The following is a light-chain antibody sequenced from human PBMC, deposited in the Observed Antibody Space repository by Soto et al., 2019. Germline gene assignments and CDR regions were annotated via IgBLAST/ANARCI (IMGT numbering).Light chain of an antibody. V-gene: IGLV6-57*02. CDR3: QSYDSSSHVV. CDR2: EAN. CDR1: SGSIASNY. Sequence: NFMLTQPHSVSESPGKTVTLSCTCSSGSIASNYVQWYQQRPGSAPTTVIYEANQRPSGVPDRFSGSIDSSSNSASLIISALKTEDEADYYCQSYDSSSHVVFGGGTQLTVL. J-gene: IGLJ2*01.